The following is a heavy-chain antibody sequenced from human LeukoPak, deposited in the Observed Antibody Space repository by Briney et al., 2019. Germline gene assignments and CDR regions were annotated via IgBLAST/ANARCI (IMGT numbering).Heavy chain of an antibody. J-gene: IGHJ4*02. Sequence: GGSLRLSCAASGFTLSNYWMSCGRQAPGKGLEWVASIRYDGRGKYYVESVKGRLTISRDDAKNSLFLQMNSLRAEDMAVYYCARGPPVEVASREGLYFDYWGQGTLVTVSS. CDR2: IRYDGRGK. V-gene: IGHV3-7*04. CDR1: GFTLSNYW. CDR3: ARGPPVEVASREGLYFDY. D-gene: IGHD5-24*01.